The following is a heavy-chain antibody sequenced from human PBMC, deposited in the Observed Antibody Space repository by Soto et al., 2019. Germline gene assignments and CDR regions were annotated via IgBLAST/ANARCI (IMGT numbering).Heavy chain of an antibody. CDR2: ISGSGGST. D-gene: IGHD3-22*01. Sequence: GGSLRLSCAASGFTFSSYAMSWVRQAPGKGLEWVSAISGSGGSTYYADSVKGRFTISGDNSKNTLYLQMNSLRAEDTAVYYCAKPHPNYYDSSPFDYWGQGTLVTVSS. J-gene: IGHJ4*02. V-gene: IGHV3-23*01. CDR3: AKPHPNYYDSSPFDY. CDR1: GFTFSSYA.